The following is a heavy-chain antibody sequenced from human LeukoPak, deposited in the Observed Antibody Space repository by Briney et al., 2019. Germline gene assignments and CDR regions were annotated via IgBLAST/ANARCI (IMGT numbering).Heavy chain of an antibody. CDR3: ARGHSSGWYHAFDI. D-gene: IGHD6-19*01. CDR1: GFTFSSYE. Sequence: GGSLRLSCAASGFTFSSYEMNWVRQAPGKGLEWVSYISSSGSTIYYADSVKGRFTISRDNAKNSLYLQMNSLRAEDTAVYYCARGHSSGWYHAFDIWGRGTMVTVSS. J-gene: IGHJ3*02. CDR2: ISSSGSTI. V-gene: IGHV3-48*03.